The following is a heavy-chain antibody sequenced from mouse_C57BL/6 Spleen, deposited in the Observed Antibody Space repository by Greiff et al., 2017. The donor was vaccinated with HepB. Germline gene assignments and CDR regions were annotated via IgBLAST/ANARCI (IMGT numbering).Heavy chain of an antibody. CDR2: TFYSGIT. D-gene: IGHD3-2*02. V-gene: IGHV3-3*01. CDR1: GFSINSDCY. J-gene: IGHJ4*01. Sequence: EVKLEESGPSLVRPSQTLSLTCTVTGFSINSDCYWIWIRQFPGNKLEYIGYTFYSGITYYNPSLESRTYITRDTSKNQFSLKLSSVTTEDTATYYCARGLDSSGYGYAMDYWGQGTSVTVSS. CDR3: ARGLDSSGYGYAMDY.